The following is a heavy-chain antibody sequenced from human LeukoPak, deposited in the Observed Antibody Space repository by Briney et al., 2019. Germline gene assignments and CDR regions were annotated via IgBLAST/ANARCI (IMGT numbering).Heavy chain of an antibody. Sequence: SQTLSLTCTVSGGSISSGDYYWSWIRQPPGKGLEWIGYIYYSGSTYYNPSLKSRVTISVDTSKNQFSLKLSSVTAADTAVYYCARNWNYAGAAFDIWGQGTMVTASS. D-gene: IGHD1-7*01. CDR2: IYYSGST. CDR3: ARNWNYAGAAFDI. V-gene: IGHV4-30-4*08. J-gene: IGHJ3*02. CDR1: GGSISSGDYY.